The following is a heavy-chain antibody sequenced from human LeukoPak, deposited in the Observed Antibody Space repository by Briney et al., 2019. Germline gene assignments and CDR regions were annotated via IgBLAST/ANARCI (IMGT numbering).Heavy chain of an antibody. D-gene: IGHD1-26*01. J-gene: IGHJ4*02. Sequence: ASVKVSCKASGYTFVFFGVSWVRHAPGQGLEWMGWIDSHNGDTKYAERLQGRVFMTTDTSTSTSYMELRSLRSDDTAVYYCARAVSGSLYGDFDFWGQGTLVTVSS. V-gene: IGHV1-18*01. CDR2: IDSHNGDT. CDR3: ARAVSGSLYGDFDF. CDR1: GYTFVFFG.